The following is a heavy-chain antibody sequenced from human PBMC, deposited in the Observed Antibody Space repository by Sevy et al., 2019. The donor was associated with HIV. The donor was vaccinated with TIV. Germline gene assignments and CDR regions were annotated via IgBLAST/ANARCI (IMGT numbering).Heavy chain of an antibody. J-gene: IGHJ6*02. D-gene: IGHD3-3*02. CDR2: ISYDINNK. V-gene: IGHV3-30-3*01. CDR3: ARDLASSGNGLDV. Sequence: GGSLRLSCAASGFTFFAYTMHWVRQAPGKGLEWVALISYDINNKYYADSVKGGFTISGDKSKNTLYLQMNSLRPDDTAVYYCARDLASSGNGLDVWGQGTTVTVSS. CDR1: GFTFFAYT.